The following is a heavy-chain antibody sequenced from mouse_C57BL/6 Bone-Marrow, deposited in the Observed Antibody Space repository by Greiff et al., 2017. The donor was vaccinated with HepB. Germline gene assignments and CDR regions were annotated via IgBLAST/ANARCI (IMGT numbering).Heavy chain of an antibody. V-gene: IGHV1-61*01. J-gene: IGHJ2*01. CDR2: IYPSDSET. D-gene: IGHD2-1*01. CDR1: GYTFTSYW. CDR3: ARYYYGNLGYFDY. Sequence: QVQLKQPGAELVRPGSSVKLSCKASGYTFTSYWMDWVKQRPGQGLEWIGNIYPSDSETHYNQKFKDKATLTVDKSSSTPYMQLSSLTSEDSAVYYCARYYYGNLGYFDYWGQGTTLTVSS.